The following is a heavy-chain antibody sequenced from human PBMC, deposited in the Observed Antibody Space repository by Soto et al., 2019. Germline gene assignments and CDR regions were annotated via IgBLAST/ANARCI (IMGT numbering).Heavy chain of an antibody. J-gene: IGHJ3*02. CDR3: ARDRKGALGDAFDI. CDR1: SGSISSSNW. D-gene: IGHD3-10*01. CDR2: IYHSGST. V-gene: IGHV4-4*02. Sequence: QVQLQESGPGLVKPSGTLSLTCAVSSGSISSSNWWSWVRQPPGKGLEWIGEIYHSGSTNYNPSLKSRFTISVDKSKNQFSLKLRSVTAADTAVYYCARDRKGALGDAFDIWGQGTMVTVSS.